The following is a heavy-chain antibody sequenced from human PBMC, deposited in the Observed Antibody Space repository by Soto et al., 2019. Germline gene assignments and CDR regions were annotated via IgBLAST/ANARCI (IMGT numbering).Heavy chain of an antibody. Sequence: QITLKESGPTLVKPAQTLTLTCTFSGFSLSTSGVGVGWIRQPPGKALEWLALIYWNDDKRYSPSLKSRLTITKDTSKNQVVLTMTNMDPVDTATYYCAHRAIPIKYFAYWGQGTLVTVSS. V-gene: IGHV2-5*01. CDR2: IYWNDDK. CDR3: AHRAIPIKYFAY. D-gene: IGHD2-2*02. CDR1: GFSLSTSGVG. J-gene: IGHJ4*02.